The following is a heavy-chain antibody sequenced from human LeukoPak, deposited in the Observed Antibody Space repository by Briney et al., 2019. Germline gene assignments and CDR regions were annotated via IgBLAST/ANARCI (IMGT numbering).Heavy chain of an antibody. CDR1: GGTFSSYA. Sequence: ASVKVSCKASGGTFSSYAISWVRQAPGQGLEWMGGIIPIFGTANYAQKFQGRVTITTDESTSTAYMELSSLRSEDTAVYYCARDGQISSQSFDYWGQGTLVTVSS. V-gene: IGHV1-69*05. CDR3: ARDGQISSQSFDY. CDR2: IIPIFGTA. J-gene: IGHJ4*02. D-gene: IGHD6-13*01.